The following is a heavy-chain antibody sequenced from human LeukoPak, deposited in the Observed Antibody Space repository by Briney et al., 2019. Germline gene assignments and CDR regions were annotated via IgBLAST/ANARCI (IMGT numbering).Heavy chain of an antibody. D-gene: IGHD2-2*01. CDR2: IIPIFGTA. Sequence: SVKVSCKASGGTFSNYAISWVRQAPGQGLEWMGGIIPIFGTANYAQKFRGRVTITADKSTRTAYMELSSLRSEDTAVYYCARGGNGVVPAAAVYYYYYYMDVWGKGTTVTVSS. CDR3: ARGGNGVVPAAAVYYYYYYMDV. V-gene: IGHV1-69*06. J-gene: IGHJ6*03. CDR1: GGTFSNYA.